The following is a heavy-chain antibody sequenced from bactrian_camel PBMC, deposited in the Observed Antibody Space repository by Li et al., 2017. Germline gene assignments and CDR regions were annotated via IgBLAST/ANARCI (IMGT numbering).Heavy chain of an antibody. V-gene: IGHV3S25*01. CDR2: INRGGTT. J-gene: IGHJ4*01. CDR1: GFTFSEYW. CDR3: VRDLQGDVGHGY. Sequence: QLVESGGGLVQPGGSLRLSCAASGFTFSEYWTYWVRQAPGKGLEWVSIINRGGTTYYADSMKGRFTISGDNAKNTVYLQMNSLRPEDTAVYYCVRDLQGDVGHGYWGQGTQVTVS. D-gene: IGHD2*01.